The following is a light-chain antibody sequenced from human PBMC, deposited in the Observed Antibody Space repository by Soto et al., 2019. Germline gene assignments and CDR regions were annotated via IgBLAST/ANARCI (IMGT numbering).Light chain of an antibody. CDR2: SAS. CDR3: QQYSTIPRT. J-gene: IGKJ3*01. CDR1: QTVPSNY. V-gene: IGKV3-20*01. Sequence: EIVLTQSPGTLSLSPGERATLSCRASQTVPSNYFAWYQQKAGRPPRLLIYSASSRATGIPDRFSGSGSGTDFTLTISRLEAEDFAVYYCQQYSTIPRTFGPGTKVDIK.